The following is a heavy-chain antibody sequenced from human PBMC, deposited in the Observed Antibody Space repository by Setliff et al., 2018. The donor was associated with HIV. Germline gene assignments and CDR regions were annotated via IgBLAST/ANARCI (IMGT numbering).Heavy chain of an antibody. V-gene: IGHV1-8*03. CDR2: MNPNSGNT. Sequence: ASVKVSCKASGYTFTNYDIYWLRQASGQGLEWMGWMNPNSGNTGYAQKFQGRVTITADKSTSTSYMELSSLTSEDTAVYYCARERIGYFDFWGQGTLVTVS. D-gene: IGHD2-15*01. J-gene: IGHJ4*02. CDR3: ARERIGYFDF. CDR1: GYTFTNYD.